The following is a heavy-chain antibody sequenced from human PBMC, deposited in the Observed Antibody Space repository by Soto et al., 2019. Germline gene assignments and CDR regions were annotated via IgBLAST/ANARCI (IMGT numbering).Heavy chain of an antibody. CDR3: ARAPLAVAGNFDY. J-gene: IGHJ4*02. D-gene: IGHD6-19*01. CDR2: IIPILGIA. CDR1: GGTFSSYT. Sequence: SVKVSCKASGGTFSSYTISWVRQAPGQGLEWMGRIIPILGIANYAQKFQGRVTITADKSTSTAYMELSSLRSEDTAVYYCARAPLAVAGNFDYWGQGTLVTVSS. V-gene: IGHV1-69*02.